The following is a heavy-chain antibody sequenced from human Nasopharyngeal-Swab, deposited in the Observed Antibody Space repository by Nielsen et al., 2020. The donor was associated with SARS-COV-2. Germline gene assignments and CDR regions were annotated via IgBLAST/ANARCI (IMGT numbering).Heavy chain of an antibody. V-gene: IGHV3-21*01. J-gene: IGHJ4*02. CDR1: GFTFSSYS. Sequence: GESLKISCAASGFTFSSYSMNWVRQAPGKGLEWVSSISSSSSYIYYADSVKGRFTISRDNAKNSLYLQMNSLRAEDTAVYYCATLRGYSSSSPFDYRGQGTLVTVSS. CDR3: ATLRGYSSSSPFDY. D-gene: IGHD6-6*01. CDR2: ISSSSSYI.